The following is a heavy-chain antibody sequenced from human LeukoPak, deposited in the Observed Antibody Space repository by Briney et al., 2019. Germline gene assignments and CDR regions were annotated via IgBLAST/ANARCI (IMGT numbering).Heavy chain of an antibody. V-gene: IGHV3-30*02. J-gene: IGHJ4*02. D-gene: IGHD5-24*01. Sequence: PGGSLRLSCGASGFTFSSYGMHWVRQAPGKGLEWVAFIRDDGSNKYYADSVKGRFTISRDNSKNTLYLQMNSLRAEDTAVYYCAKDKFVEMATSRLDYWGQGTLVTVSS. CDR2: IRDDGSNK. CDR1: GFTFSSYG. CDR3: AKDKFVEMATSRLDY.